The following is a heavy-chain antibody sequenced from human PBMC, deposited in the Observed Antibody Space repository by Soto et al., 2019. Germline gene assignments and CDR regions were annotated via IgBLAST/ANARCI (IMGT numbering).Heavy chain of an antibody. Sequence: GGSLRLSCAASGFTFSSYEMNWVRQAPGKGLEWVSYISSSGSTIYYADSVKGRFTISRDNAKNSLYLQMNSLRAEDTAVYYRGLQNYYYYGMDVWGQGTTVTVSS. CDR1: GFTFSSYE. CDR2: ISSSGSTI. J-gene: IGHJ6*02. V-gene: IGHV3-48*03. CDR3: GLQNYYYYGMDV.